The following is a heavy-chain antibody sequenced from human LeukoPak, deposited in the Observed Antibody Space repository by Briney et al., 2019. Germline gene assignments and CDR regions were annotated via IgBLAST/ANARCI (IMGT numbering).Heavy chain of an antibody. CDR3: ARGGNGVVVPAAPDHWFDP. CDR1: GGSISSSSYS. CDR2: IYYSGST. J-gene: IGHJ5*02. D-gene: IGHD2-2*01. Sequence: SETLSLTCTVSGGSISSSSYSWGWIRQPPGKGLEWIGSIYYSGSTYYNPSLKSRVTISVDTSKNQFSLKLSSVTAADTAVYYCARGGNGVVVPAAPDHWFDPWGQGTLVTVSS. V-gene: IGHV4-39*01.